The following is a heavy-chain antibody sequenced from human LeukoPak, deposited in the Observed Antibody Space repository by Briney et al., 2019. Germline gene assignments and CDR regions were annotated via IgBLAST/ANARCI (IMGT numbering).Heavy chain of an antibody. CDR2: INPSGGST. D-gene: IGHD2-21*02. V-gene: IGHV1-46*01. CDR1: GYTFTSYY. CDR3: ARGGVTRPYYYYYMDV. Sequence: ASVKVSCKASGYTFTSYYMHWVRQAPGQGLEWMGIINPSGGSTSYPQKFQGRVTVTRDTSTSTVYMELSSLRSEDTAVYYCARGGVTRPYYYYYMDVWGKGTTVTISS. J-gene: IGHJ6*03.